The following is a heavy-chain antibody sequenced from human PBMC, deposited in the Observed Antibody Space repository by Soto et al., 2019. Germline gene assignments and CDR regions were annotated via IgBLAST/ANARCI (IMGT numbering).Heavy chain of an antibody. CDR1: GFTFSSYA. CDR2: INSDGSDS. J-gene: IGHJ4*02. Sequence: GGSLRLSCAASGFTFSSYAMSWVRQAPGKGLVWVSHINSDGSDSTHADSVKGRFTISRDNAKNTLYLQMNSLRAEDTAVYFCVRDDPGLGMDYWGLGTLVTVSS. V-gene: IGHV3-74*01. D-gene: IGHD1-26*01. CDR3: VRDDPGLGMDY.